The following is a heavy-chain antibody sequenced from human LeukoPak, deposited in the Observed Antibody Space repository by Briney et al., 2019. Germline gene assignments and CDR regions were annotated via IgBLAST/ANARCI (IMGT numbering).Heavy chain of an antibody. CDR2: ISASGKKT. V-gene: IGHV3-23*01. Sequence: GGSLRLSCATSGITFSNFAMSWVRQAPGRGLQWVSTISASGKKTYYADSVRGRFTISRDNSKNTVSLQMESLRAEDTALYYCAKDYAVGSIDYWGQGTLVTVSS. CDR3: AKDYAVGSIDY. CDR1: GITFSNFA. D-gene: IGHD3-16*01. J-gene: IGHJ4*02.